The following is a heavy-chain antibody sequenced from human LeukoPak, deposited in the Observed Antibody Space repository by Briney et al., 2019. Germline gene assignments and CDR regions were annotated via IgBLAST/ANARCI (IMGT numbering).Heavy chain of an antibody. Sequence: ASVKVSCKASGYTFTSYDINWVRQATGRGVEWMGWMNPNSGNTGYAQKFQGRVTMTRNTSISTAYMELSSLRSEDTAVYYCARGRGARVTMVRGVIIKVYYYAMDVWGQGTTVTVSS. CDR3: ARGRGARVTMVRGVIIKVYYYAMDV. V-gene: IGHV1-8*01. J-gene: IGHJ6*02. D-gene: IGHD3-10*01. CDR1: GYTFTSYD. CDR2: MNPNSGNT.